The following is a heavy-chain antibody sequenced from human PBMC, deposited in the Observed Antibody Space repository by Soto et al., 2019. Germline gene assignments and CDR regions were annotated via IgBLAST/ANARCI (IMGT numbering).Heavy chain of an antibody. Sequence: GASVKVSCKASGYTFGSYGISWVRQAPGQGLEWMGWISAYNGNTNYEQKLQGRVTMTTDTSTSTAYMELRSLRSDDTAVYYCARGSWYMNYYYMDVWGEGTTVTVSS. J-gene: IGHJ6*03. CDR2: ISAYNGNT. D-gene: IGHD6-13*01. V-gene: IGHV1-18*01. CDR1: GYTFGSYG. CDR3: ARGSWYMNYYYMDV.